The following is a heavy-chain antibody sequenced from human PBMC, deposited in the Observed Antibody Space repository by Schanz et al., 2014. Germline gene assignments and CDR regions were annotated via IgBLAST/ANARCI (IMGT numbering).Heavy chain of an antibody. Sequence: QVQLVQSGAEVKKPGASVKVSCKASGYTFISYGIKWVRQAPGQGLEWMGWIIPILGIANYAQKFQGRVTMTTDTSTSTAYMELRSLRSDDTAVYYCARDRGCTGGSGYSWFDLWGQGTLVTVAS. D-gene: IGHD2-15*01. CDR2: IIPILGIA. CDR3: ARDRGCTGGSGYSWFDL. V-gene: IGHV1-18*01. J-gene: IGHJ5*02. CDR1: GYTFISYG.